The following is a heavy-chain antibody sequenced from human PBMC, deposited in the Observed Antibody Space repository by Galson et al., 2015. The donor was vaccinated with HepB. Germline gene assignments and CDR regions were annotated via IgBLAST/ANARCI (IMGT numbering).Heavy chain of an antibody. D-gene: IGHD6-13*01. CDR3: ARDSRYPGRAAAGRVLFWFDP. CDR2: IWFDGSNK. CDR1: GFTFSIYG. V-gene: IGHV3-33*01. J-gene: IGHJ5*02. Sequence: SLRLSCAASGFTFSIYGMHWVRQAPGKGLEWVAVIWFDGSNKYYADSVKGRFTISRDNSKNTLYLQMNSLRAEDTAVYYCARDSRYPGRAAAGRVLFWFDPWGQGTLVTVSS.